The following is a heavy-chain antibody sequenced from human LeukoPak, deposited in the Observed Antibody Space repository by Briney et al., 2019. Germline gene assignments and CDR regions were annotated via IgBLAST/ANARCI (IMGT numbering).Heavy chain of an antibody. CDR1: GFSFSTYS. J-gene: IGHJ4*02. CDR2: ITRSGSSV. CDR3: ASFSTSAVIGDY. V-gene: IGHV3-21*01. D-gene: IGHD3-10*01. Sequence: GESLRLSCAASGFSFSTYSKNWVRQAPGKGLEWISSITRSGSSVYYADSVKGRFTISRDNAKNSLYLQMNGLRAEDTAVYYCASFSTSAVIGDYWGQGTLVTVSS.